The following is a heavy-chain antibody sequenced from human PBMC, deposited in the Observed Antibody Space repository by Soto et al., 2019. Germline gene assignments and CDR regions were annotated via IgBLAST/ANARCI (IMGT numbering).Heavy chain of an antibody. CDR3: ARVNVMVVAGSTFDY. CDR2: IYHGGTT. CDR1: VYSTRIGSY. Sequence: ETLSPTSPVSVYSTRIGSYRSWVPHPPGKGREWIASIYHGGTTSYNPSLKSRITISVDKSNNQFSLKLTYVTAADTAVYYCARVNVMVVAGSTFDYWGHGTLVTVSS. D-gene: IGHD6-19*01. V-gene: IGHV4-38-2*01. J-gene: IGHJ4*01.